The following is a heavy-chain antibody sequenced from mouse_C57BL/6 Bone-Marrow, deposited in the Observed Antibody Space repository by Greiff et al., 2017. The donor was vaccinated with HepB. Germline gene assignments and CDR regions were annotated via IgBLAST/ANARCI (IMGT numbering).Heavy chain of an antibody. V-gene: IGHV5-12*01. CDR2: ISNGGGST. J-gene: IGHJ4*01. Sequence: EVQLVESGGGLVQPGGSLKLSCAASGFTFSDYYMYWVRQTPEKRLEWVEYISNGGGSTYYPDTVKGRFTISRDNAKNTLYMQMRRLKSEDTAMYYCERHGGYYYGSIYCYAMDCWGEGTSVTVSS. CDR1: GFTFSDYY. CDR3: ERHGGYYYGSIYCYAMDC. D-gene: IGHD1-1*01.